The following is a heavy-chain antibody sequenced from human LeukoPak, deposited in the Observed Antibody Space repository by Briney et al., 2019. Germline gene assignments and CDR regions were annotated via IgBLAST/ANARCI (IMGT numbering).Heavy chain of an antibody. CDR1: GFTVSSNY. Sequence: GGSPRLSCAASGFTVSSNYMSWVRQAPGKGLEWVSVIYSGGSTYYADSVKGRFTISRDNSKNTLYLQMNSLRAEDTAVYYCARVLRRITIFGVVTYYFDYWGQGTLVTVSS. D-gene: IGHD3-3*01. J-gene: IGHJ4*02. V-gene: IGHV3-66*01. CDR3: ARVLRRITIFGVVTYYFDY. CDR2: IYSGGST.